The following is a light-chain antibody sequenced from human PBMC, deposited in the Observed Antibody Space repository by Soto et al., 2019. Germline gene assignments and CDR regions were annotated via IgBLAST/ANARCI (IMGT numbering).Light chain of an antibody. J-gene: IGLJ1*01. V-gene: IGLV2-14*01. CDR2: EVS. CDR1: SSDVGAYNN. CDR3: SAFATSRAYV. Sequence: QSALTQPASVSGSPGQSITISCTGTSSDVGAYNNVSWYQQQSGKAPKLLIHEVSNRPAGVSDRFSGSKSGNTASLTISGLQAEDEADYYCSAFATSRAYVFGIGTKVHRP.